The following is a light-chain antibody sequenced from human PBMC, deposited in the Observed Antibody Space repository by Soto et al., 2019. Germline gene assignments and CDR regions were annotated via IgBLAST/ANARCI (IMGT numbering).Light chain of an antibody. V-gene: IGKV3-11*01. J-gene: IGKJ4*01. CDR2: DAS. Sequence: EIELTQSPATLSLSPGERATLSCRASQSVSSNLAWYQQKPGQAPRLLIYDASNRATGIPARFSGSGSGTDFTLTISSLEPEDFAVYHCQQRSNWLTFGGGTKVEIK. CDR3: QQRSNWLT. CDR1: QSVSSN.